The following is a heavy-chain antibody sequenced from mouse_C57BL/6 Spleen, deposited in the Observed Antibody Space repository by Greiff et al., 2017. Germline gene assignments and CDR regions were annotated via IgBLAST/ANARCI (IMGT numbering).Heavy chain of an antibody. CDR2: INPSSGYT. CDR1: GYTFTSYT. CDR3: GSNSNRYFDV. J-gene: IGHJ1*03. D-gene: IGHD1-3*01. Sequence: VQLQQSGAELARPGASVKMSCKASGYTFTSYTMHWVKQRPGQGLEWIGYINPSSGYTKYNQKFKDKATLTADKSSSTAYMQLSSLTSEDSAVYYCGSNSNRYFDVWGTGTTVTVSS. V-gene: IGHV1-4*01.